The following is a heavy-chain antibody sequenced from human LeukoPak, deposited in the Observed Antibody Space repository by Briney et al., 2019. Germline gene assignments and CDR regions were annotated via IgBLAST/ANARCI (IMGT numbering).Heavy chain of an antibody. CDR3: ARLYSSPSGLRASDY. CDR1: GFTFSSYE. Sequence: PGGSLRLSCAASGFTFSSYEMNWVRQAPGKGLEWDSYISSSGSTIFYADSVKGRFTISRDNAKNSLYLQMNSLRAEDTAVYYCARLYSSPSGLRASDYWGQGTLVTVSS. V-gene: IGHV3-48*03. D-gene: IGHD6-6*01. J-gene: IGHJ4*02. CDR2: ISSSGSTI.